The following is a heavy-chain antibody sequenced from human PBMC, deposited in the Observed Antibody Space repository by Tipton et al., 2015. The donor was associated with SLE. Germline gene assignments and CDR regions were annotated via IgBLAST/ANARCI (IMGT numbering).Heavy chain of an antibody. CDR2: INHSGST. CDR3: ARGPRFYYYGSGSYYGY. V-gene: IGHV4-34*01. D-gene: IGHD3-10*01. Sequence: GLVKPSETLSLTCAVYGGSFSGYYWSWIRQPPGKGLEWIGEINHSGSTNYNPSLKSRVTISVDTSKNQFSLKLSSVTAADTAVYYCARGPRFYYYGSGSYYGYWGQGTLVTVSS. CDR1: GGSFSGYY. J-gene: IGHJ4*02.